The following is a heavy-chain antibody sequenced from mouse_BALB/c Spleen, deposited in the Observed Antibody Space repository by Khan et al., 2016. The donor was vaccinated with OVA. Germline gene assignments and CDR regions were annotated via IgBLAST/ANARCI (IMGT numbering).Heavy chain of an antibody. J-gene: IGHJ1*01. CDR3: ARSLITTWYFDV. V-gene: IGHV5-17*02. D-gene: IGHD2-4*01. CDR1: GFTFSSFG. CDR2: ISSGSATI. Sequence: EVELVESGGGLVQPGGSRKLSCAASGFTFSSFGMHWVRQAPEKGLEWVAYISSGSATIYYADTVKGRFTISRDNPTKTLFLQMTSLRSEDTAIYYCARSLITTWYFDVWGAGTTVTVSS.